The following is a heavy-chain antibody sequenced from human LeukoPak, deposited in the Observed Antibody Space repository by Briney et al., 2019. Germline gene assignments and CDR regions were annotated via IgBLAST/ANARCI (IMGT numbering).Heavy chain of an antibody. CDR2: IRYDGSNK. D-gene: IGHD3-22*01. CDR3: AKDSGQYYYDSSGYIGN. V-gene: IGHV3-30*02. J-gene: IGHJ4*02. CDR1: GFTFSSYG. Sequence: GGSLRLSCAASGFTFSSYGMHWVRQAPGKGLEWVAFIRYDGSNKYYADSVKGRFTISRDNSKNTLYLQMNSLRAEDTAVYYCAKDSGQYYYDSSGYIGNRGQGTLVTVSS.